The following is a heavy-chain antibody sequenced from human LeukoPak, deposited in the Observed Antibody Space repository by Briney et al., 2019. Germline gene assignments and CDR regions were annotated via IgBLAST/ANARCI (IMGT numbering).Heavy chain of an antibody. CDR1: GYTFTGYY. CDR3: ARLDITIIPY. CDR2: INPNSGGT. D-gene: IGHD3-22*01. V-gene: IGHV1-2*02. Sequence: GASVTVSSKASGYTFTGYYMHWVRQAPGQGLEWLGWINPNSGGTNYAQKFQGRITMTRDTSITTAYMELSSLTSDDTAVYYCARLDITIIPYWGQGTLVTVSS. J-gene: IGHJ4*02.